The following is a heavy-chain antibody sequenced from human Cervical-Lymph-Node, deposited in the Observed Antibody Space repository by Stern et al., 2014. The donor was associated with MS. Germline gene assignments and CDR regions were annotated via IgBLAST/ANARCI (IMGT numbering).Heavy chain of an antibody. J-gene: IGHJ4*02. V-gene: IGHV4-30-4*01. CDR1: GGSISSGDYY. CDR3: ARGGEYYDSSGYSLLDY. CDR2: IYYSGST. D-gene: IGHD3-22*01. Sequence: QLQLQESGPGLVKPSQTLSLTCTVSGGSISSGDYYWSWIRQPPGKGLEWIGDIYYSGSTYYNPSLKSRVTISVDTSKNQFSLKLSSVTAADTAVYYCARGGEYYDSSGYSLLDYWGQGTLVTVSS.